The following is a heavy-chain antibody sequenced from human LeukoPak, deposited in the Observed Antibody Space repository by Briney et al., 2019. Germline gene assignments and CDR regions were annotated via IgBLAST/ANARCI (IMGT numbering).Heavy chain of an antibody. J-gene: IGHJ3*02. Sequence: GASVKVSCKASGGTFSSYAISWVRQAPGQGLEWMGRIIPILGIANYAQKFQGRVTITADKSTSTAYMELSSLRSEDTAVYYCARESPPLSLPGAFDIWGQGTMVTVSS. CDR1: GGTFSSYA. CDR2: IIPILGIA. V-gene: IGHV1-69*04. D-gene: IGHD2-21*02. CDR3: ARESPPLSLPGAFDI.